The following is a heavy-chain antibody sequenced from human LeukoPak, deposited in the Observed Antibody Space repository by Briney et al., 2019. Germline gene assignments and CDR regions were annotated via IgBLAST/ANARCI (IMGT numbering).Heavy chain of an antibody. Sequence: SETLSLTCSVSGDSISSDYWSWIRQLAGKGLEWIGRIYTTGSTNYNPSLKSRVTISVDTSKNQFSLKLSSVTAADTAVYYCARDIYYGSDWFDPWGQGTLVTVSS. CDR1: GDSISSDY. CDR2: IYTTGST. J-gene: IGHJ5*02. CDR3: ARDIYYGSDWFDP. V-gene: IGHV4-4*07. D-gene: IGHD3-10*01.